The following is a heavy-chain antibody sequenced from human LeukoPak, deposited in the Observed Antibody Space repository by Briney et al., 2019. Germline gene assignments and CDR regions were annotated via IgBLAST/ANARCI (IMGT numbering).Heavy chain of an antibody. V-gene: IGHV1-3*01. CDR3: ARDSGVITTDDAFDI. D-gene: IGHD3-22*01. CDR1: GYTFTSYA. CDR2: INAGNGNT. Sequence: ASVKVSCKASGYTFTSYAMHWVRQAPGQRLEWMGWINAGNGNTKYSQKFQGRVTITRNTSISTAYMELSSLRSEDTAVYYCARDSGVITTDDAFDIWGQGTKVTVSS. J-gene: IGHJ3*02.